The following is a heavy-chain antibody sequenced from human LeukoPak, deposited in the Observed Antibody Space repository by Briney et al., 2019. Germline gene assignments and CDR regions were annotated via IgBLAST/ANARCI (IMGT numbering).Heavy chain of an antibody. Sequence: GGSLRLSCSASGFTVSSNYMSCVRQAPGKGLEWVSVIYSGGSTYCADSVKGRFTISRDNSKNTLYLQMNSLRAEHTALYNSARGPEYSHAQPADYWGQGTLVTVSS. CDR3: ARGPEYSHAQPADY. CDR2: IYSGGST. D-gene: IGHD5-18*01. CDR1: GFTVSSNY. V-gene: IGHV3-53*01. J-gene: IGHJ4*02.